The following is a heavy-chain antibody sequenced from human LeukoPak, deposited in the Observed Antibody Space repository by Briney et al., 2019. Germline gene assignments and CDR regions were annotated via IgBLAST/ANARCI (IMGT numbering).Heavy chain of an antibody. CDR1: GFTFSSYA. D-gene: IGHD3-22*01. CDR3: ARGSRNHYDYSGYYSY. V-gene: IGHV3-30*04. J-gene: IGHJ4*02. Sequence: PGGSLRLSCAASGFTFSSYAMHGVRQAPGKGLVWVAFISYDGSNKKYADSVKGRFTISRDNSKNTLYLQMNSLRAEDMAVYYCARGSRNHYDYSGYYSYWGQGTLVTVSS. CDR2: ISYDGSNK.